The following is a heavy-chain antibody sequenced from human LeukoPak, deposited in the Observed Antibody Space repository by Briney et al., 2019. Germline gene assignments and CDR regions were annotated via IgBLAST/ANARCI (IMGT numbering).Heavy chain of an antibody. J-gene: IGHJ4*02. V-gene: IGHV3-20*04. CDR3: ARAPYCGGDCYSGGDY. Sequence: PGGSLRLSCAASGFTFHDYGMSWVRQFPGKGLEWVSGIFWNGGTTGYADSVKGRFTISRDNTKNSLYLEMNSLRAEDTALYYCARAPYCGGDCYSGGDYWGQGTLVTVSS. CDR2: IFWNGGTT. D-gene: IGHD2-21*02. CDR1: GFTFHDYG.